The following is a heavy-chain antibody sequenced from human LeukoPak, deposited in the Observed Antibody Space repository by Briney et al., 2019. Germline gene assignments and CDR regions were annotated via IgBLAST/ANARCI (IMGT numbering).Heavy chain of an antibody. CDR3: ARALRVGSGSYFDY. CDR1: GFTVSSNY. D-gene: IGHD1-26*01. J-gene: IGHJ4*02. V-gene: IGHV3-66*01. Sequence: GGSLRLSCAASGFTVSSNYMSWVRQAPGNGLEWVSVIYSGGSTKYADSVKGRFTISRDNSKNTLYLQMNSLRAEDTAVYYCARALRVGSGSYFDYWGQGTLVTVSS. CDR2: IYSGGST.